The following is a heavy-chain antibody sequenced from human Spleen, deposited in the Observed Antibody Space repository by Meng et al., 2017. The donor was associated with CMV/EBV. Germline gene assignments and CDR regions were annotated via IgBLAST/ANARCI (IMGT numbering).Heavy chain of an antibody. D-gene: IGHD3-3*01. V-gene: IGHV3-7*01. CDR2: IKQDGSEK. J-gene: IGHJ3*01. Sequence: GESLKISCAASGFTFSSYWMNWVRQAPGKGLEWVANIKQDGSEKYYVDSVKGRFTVSRDNAKNSMYLQMNSLRAEDTAVYYCARDRRILEWIDAFDVWGQGTMVTVSS. CDR1: GFTFSSYW. CDR3: ARDRRILEWIDAFDV.